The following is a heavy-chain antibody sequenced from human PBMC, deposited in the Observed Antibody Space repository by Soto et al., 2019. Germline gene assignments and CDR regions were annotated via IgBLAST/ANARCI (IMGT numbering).Heavy chain of an antibody. Sequence: GGSLRLSCAASGFTFSSYSMNWVRQAPGKGLEWVSYISSSSSTIYYADSVKGRFTISRDNAKNSLYLQMNSLRAEDTAVYYCARDRHWGFGLGGYYYGMDVWGQGTMVTVSS. CDR1: GFTFSSYS. D-gene: IGHD3-10*01. V-gene: IGHV3-48*01. CDR2: ISSSSSTI. CDR3: ARDRHWGFGLGGYYYGMDV. J-gene: IGHJ6*02.